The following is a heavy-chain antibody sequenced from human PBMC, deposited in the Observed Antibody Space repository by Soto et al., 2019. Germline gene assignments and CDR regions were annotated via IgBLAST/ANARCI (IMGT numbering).Heavy chain of an antibody. J-gene: IGHJ4*02. CDR2: ISYDGRET. CDR3: ATDPVAVTGSFIDS. Sequence: GWSLRLSCAAAGFTFSAYAFHWVRQAPGKGLEWLSVISYDGRETHYADSVEGRFIISRDSSKKTAYLQMNSLRGDDTAVYFCATDPVAVTGSFIDSWGQGTLVTGSS. V-gene: IGHV3-30-3*01. D-gene: IGHD2-21*02. CDR1: GFTFSAYA.